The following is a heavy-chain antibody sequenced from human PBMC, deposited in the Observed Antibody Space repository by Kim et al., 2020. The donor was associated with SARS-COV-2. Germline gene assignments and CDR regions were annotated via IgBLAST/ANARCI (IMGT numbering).Heavy chain of an antibody. Sequence: ASVKVSCKASGFTFSSYGITWVRQAPGQGLEWMGWISAYNDKRNFAQKLQGRVTMTTDTFTSTAYMELRNLRSDDTAVYYCAMTEYDYWGQGTLVTVSS. CDR2: ISAYNDKR. CDR3: AMTEYDY. J-gene: IGHJ4*02. D-gene: IGHD2-21*02. CDR1: GFTFSSYG. V-gene: IGHV1-18*01.